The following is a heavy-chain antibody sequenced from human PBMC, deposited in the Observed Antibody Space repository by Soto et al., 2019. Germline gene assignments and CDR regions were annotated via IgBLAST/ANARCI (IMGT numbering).Heavy chain of an antibody. D-gene: IGHD6-13*01. V-gene: IGHV1-46*01. CDR2: INPSGGST. Sequence: ASVKVSCKASGYTFTSYYMHWVRQAPGQGLEWMGIINPSGGSTSYAQKFQGRVTMTRDTSTSTVYMELSSLRSEDTAVYYCAREGMRSSSWYEAPYYYYYYGLDVWGQGTKVTVSS. CDR1: GYTFTSYY. CDR3: AREGMRSSSWYEAPYYYYYYGLDV. J-gene: IGHJ6*02.